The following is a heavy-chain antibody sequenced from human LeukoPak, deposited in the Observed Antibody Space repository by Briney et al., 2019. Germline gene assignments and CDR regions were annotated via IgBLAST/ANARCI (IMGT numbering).Heavy chain of an antibody. D-gene: IGHD3-3*01. CDR1: GGTFSSYA. V-gene: IGHV1-69*04. Sequence: GSSVKVSCKASGGTFSSYAISWVRQAPGQGLEWMGRIIPILGIANYAQKFQGRVTITADKSTSTAYMELSSLRSEDTAVYYCASGHLGVLRFLERSHQNFDYWGQGTLVTVSS. CDR3: ASGHLGVLRFLERSHQNFDY. J-gene: IGHJ4*02. CDR2: IIPILGIA.